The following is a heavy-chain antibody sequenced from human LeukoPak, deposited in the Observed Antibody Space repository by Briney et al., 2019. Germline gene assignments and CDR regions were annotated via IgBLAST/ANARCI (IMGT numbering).Heavy chain of an antibody. Sequence: ESLRISCKGSGYSFTSYWISWVRQMPGKGLEWMGRIDPSDSYTNYSPSFQGHVTISADKSISTAYLQWSSLKASDTAMYYCARHSLPVLRYFDWPHMDVWGKGTTVTVSS. J-gene: IGHJ6*04. CDR3: ARHSLPVLRYFDWPHMDV. D-gene: IGHD3-9*01. CDR1: GYSFTSYW. V-gene: IGHV5-10-1*01. CDR2: IDPSDSYT.